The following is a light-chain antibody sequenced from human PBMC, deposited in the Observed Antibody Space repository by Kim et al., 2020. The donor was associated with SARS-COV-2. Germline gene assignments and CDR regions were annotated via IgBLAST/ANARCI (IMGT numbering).Light chain of an antibody. CDR1: QGLTTY. V-gene: IGKV3-11*01. Sequence: SLSPGERAPLSCRASQGLTTYLAWYQQKPGQAPRLLIYDAANRATGIPARFSGSGSGTDFTLTISSLEPEDFAVYYCQQRFDWPLTFGGGTKLEI. J-gene: IGKJ4*01. CDR2: DAA. CDR3: QQRFDWPLT.